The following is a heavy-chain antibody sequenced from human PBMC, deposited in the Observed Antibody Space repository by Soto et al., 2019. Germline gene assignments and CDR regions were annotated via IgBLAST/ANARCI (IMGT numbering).Heavy chain of an antibody. CDR2: ISAYNGNT. CDR3: ARDPDPYSSRDPSDY. Sequence: QVQLVQSGAEVKKPGASVKVSCKASGYTFTSYGISWVRQAPGQGLEWMGWISAYNGNTNYAQKLQGRVTMTTDTPTGTAYMGRRSLRADDTAVYYCARDPDPYSSRDPSDYWGQGTLVTVSS. CDR1: GYTFTSYG. J-gene: IGHJ4*02. V-gene: IGHV1-18*01. D-gene: IGHD6-13*01.